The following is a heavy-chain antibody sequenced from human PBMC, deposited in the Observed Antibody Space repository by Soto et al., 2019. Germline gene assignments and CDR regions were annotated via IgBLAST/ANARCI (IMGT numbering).Heavy chain of an antibody. J-gene: IGHJ4*02. Sequence: PGGSLRLSCAASGFTFSSYGMHWVRQAPGKGLEWVAVIWYDGSNKYYADSVKGRFTISRDNSKNTLYLQMNSLRAEDTAVYYCARGVPAASAHFDYWGQGTLVTVSS. CDR3: ARGVPAASAHFDY. CDR2: IWYDGSNK. CDR1: GFTFSSYG. V-gene: IGHV3-33*01. D-gene: IGHD2-2*01.